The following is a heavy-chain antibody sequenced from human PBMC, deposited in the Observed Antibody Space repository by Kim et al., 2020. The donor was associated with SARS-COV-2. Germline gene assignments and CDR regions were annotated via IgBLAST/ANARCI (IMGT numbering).Heavy chain of an antibody. CDR3: AREVGIRIVVGGMDV. J-gene: IGHJ6*02. D-gene: IGHD2-21*01. V-gene: IGHV3-30-3*01. CDR1: EFTFSSYA. CDR2: ISFDGSNR. Sequence: GGSLRLSCAASEFTFSSYAMHWVRRAPGKGLEWVALISFDGSNRYYADSVRGRFTISRDNSKNMLYLQMNSLRAEDTAVYYCAREVGIRIVVGGMDVWG.